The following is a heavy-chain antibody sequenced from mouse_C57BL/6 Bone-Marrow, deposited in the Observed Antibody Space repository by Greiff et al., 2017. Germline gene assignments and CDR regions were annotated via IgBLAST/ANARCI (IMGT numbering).Heavy chain of an antibody. CDR1: GYTFTDYA. CDR3: ARGGGNYGYYFDY. CDR2: ISTYCGDA. D-gene: IGHD2-1*01. J-gene: IGHJ2*01. V-gene: IGHV1-67*01. Sequence: QVQLQQSGPELVRPGVSVKISCKGSGYTFTDYAMHWVKQSHAQGLEWIGVISTYCGDASYNEKFKDKATLTVDKSSSTAYMDLARLTSEDSAVYYCARGGGNYGYYFDYWGQGTTLTVSS.